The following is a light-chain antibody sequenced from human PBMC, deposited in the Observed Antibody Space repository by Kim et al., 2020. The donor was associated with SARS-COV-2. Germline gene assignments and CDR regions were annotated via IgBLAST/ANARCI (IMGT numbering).Light chain of an antibody. J-gene: IGLJ2*01. V-gene: IGLV3-19*01. CDR3: NSRDSSGNHVRV. CDR1: SLRSFY. Sequence: LRQTVRITRQGASLRSFYASWYQQKPGQHRVLVIYGGDYRPAGSPDRSSGSSSGNTASLTISGAQAEDEADYYRNSRDSSGNHVRVFGGGNKRNVL. CDR2: GGD.